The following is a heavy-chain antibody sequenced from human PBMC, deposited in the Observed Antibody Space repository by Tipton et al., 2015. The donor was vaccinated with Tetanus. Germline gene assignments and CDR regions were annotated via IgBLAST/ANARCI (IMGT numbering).Heavy chain of an antibody. J-gene: IGHJ4*02. CDR1: GGSFRSGDHY. CDR2: IYYSGNS. V-gene: IGHV4-30-4*01. D-gene: IGHD4-11*01. CDR3: ARLASYSKHLDA. Sequence: TLSLTCTVSGGSFRSGDHYWSWIRQPPGKGLEWIGYIYYSGNSDYNPSLKSRVTLSVDTSNNQFSLKLNSVTAADTAVYYCARLASYSKHLDAWGQGALVTVSS.